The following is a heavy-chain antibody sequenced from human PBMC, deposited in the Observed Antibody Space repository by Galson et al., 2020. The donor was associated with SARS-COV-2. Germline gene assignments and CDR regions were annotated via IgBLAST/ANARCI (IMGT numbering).Heavy chain of an antibody. Sequence: GGSLRLSCAASGFTFSSYAMHWVRQAPGKGLEWVAVISYDGSNKYYADSVKGRFTISRDNSKNTLYLQMNSLRAEDTAVYYCAIAFGGSYWAAFDYWGQGTLVTVSS. V-gene: IGHV3-30*04. CDR1: GFTFSSYA. J-gene: IGHJ4*02. D-gene: IGHD1-26*01. CDR2: ISYDGSNK. CDR3: AIAFGGSYWAAFDY.